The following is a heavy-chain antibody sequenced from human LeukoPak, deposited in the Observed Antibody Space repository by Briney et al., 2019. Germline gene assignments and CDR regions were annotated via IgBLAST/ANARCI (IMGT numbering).Heavy chain of an antibody. CDR1: GFTFSDYY. V-gene: IGHV3-11*04. CDR2: ISSSSSTI. J-gene: IGHJ4*02. Sequence: GGSLRLSCAASGFTFSDYYMGWIRQAPGKGLEWVSYISSSSSTIYYADSVKGRFTISRDNAKNSLYLQMNSLRAEDTAVYYCARVGRDGYNRGGFDYWGQGTLVTVSS. D-gene: IGHD5-24*01. CDR3: ARVGRDGYNRGGFDY.